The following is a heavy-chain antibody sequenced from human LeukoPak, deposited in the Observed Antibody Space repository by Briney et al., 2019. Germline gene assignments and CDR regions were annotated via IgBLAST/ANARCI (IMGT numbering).Heavy chain of an antibody. D-gene: IGHD3-10*01. CDR2: NYYSGST. CDR3: ARDVYIGAPGGYFDY. CDR1: GGSISSYY. Sequence: PSETLSLTCTVSGGSISSYYWSWIRQPPGKGLEWIGYNYYSGSTNYNPSLKSRVTISVDTSKNQFSLKLSSVTAADTAVYYCARDVYIGAPGGYFDYWGQGTLVTVSS. V-gene: IGHV4-59*01. J-gene: IGHJ4*02.